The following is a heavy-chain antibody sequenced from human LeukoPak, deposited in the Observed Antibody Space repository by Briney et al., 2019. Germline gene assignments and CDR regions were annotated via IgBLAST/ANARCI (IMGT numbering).Heavy chain of an antibody. CDR3: ARGPASSGYWEYYFDY. D-gene: IGHD3-22*01. CDR2: IYYSGST. V-gene: IGHV4-31*03. CDR1: GGSISSGGYY. Sequence: TSETLSLTCTVSGGSISSGGYYWSWIRQHPGKGLEWIVYIYYSGSTYYNPSLKSRVTISVDTSKNQFSLKLSSVTAADTAVYYCARGPASSGYWEYYFDYWGQGTLVTVSS. J-gene: IGHJ4*02.